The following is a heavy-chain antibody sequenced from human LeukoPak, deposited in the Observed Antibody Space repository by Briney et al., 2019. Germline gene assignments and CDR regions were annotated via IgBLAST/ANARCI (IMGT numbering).Heavy chain of an antibody. CDR1: GFSVSTNF. CDR3: TRDRSSMVRGNYFDY. J-gene: IGHJ4*02. V-gene: IGHV3-66*01. Sequence: GGSLRLSCAASGFSVSTNFMSWVRQAPGKGLEWVSLLFSGGGTSYADSVKGRFTISRDNSVNTQYLQMNSLRAEDTAVYYCTRDRSSMVRGNYFDYWGQGALVTVSS. CDR2: LFSGGGT. D-gene: IGHD3-10*01.